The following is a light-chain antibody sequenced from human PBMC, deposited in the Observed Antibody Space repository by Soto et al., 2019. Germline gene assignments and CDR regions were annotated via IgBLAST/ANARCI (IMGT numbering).Light chain of an antibody. V-gene: IGKV3D-20*01. CDR2: DAS. J-gene: IGKJ2*01. CDR1: HSVSSSY. CDR3: QQYGSSPYT. Sequence: EIVLPQSPATLSLSPGERATLSCGASHSVSSSYLAWYQQKPGLAPRLLIYDASSRATGIPDRFSGSGSGTDFTLTISRLEPEDFAVYYCQQYGSSPYTFGQGTKLEIK.